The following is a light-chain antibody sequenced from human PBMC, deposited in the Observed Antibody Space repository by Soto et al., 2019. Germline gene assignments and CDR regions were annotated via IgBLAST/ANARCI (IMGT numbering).Light chain of an antibody. CDR1: QSVSSSY. CDR2: GAS. Sequence: EIVLTQSPGTLSLSPGERATLSCRASQSVSSSYLAWYQQNPGQAPRLLIYGASSRATGIPDRFSGSGSGTDFTLTISRLEPEDFAVYYCQQYGSSPPITFGQGTQLEIK. CDR3: QQYGSSPPIT. V-gene: IGKV3-20*01. J-gene: IGKJ5*01.